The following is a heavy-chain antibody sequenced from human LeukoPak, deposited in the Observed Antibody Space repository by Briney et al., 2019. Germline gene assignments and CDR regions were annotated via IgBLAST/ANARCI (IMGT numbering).Heavy chain of an antibody. CDR3: ARDKVPGYS. J-gene: IGHJ4*02. D-gene: IGHD3-16*02. Sequence: SETLSLTCTVSGGSISSSSYYWGWIRQPPGKGLEWIGYIYYSGSTNYNPSLKSRVTISVDTSKNQVSLKLSSVTAADTAVYYCARDKVPGYSWGQGTLVTVSS. CDR2: IYYSGST. CDR1: GGSISSSSYY. V-gene: IGHV4-61*01.